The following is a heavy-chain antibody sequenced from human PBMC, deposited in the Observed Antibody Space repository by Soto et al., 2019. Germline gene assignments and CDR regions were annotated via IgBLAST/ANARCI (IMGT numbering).Heavy chain of an antibody. J-gene: IGHJ3*02. CDR2: ISSSSRSS. D-gene: IGHD4-17*01. CDR3: AKGGRDSGDYASPDAFDI. V-gene: IGHV3-23*01. Sequence: EVQLLESGGGLVQPGGSLRLSCAASGFTFTSYAMSWVRQAPGKGLEWVSLISSSSRSSFYAEPAKGRFTISRDNSKNTVYLQMNSLRAEDTAIYYCAKGGRDSGDYASPDAFDIWGQGTMVTVSS. CDR1: GFTFTSYA.